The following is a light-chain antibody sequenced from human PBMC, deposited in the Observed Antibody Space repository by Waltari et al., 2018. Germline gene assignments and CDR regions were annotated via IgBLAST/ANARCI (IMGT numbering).Light chain of an antibody. CDR1: QSISSY. V-gene: IGKV1-39*01. J-gene: IGKJ1*01. Sequence: DIQMTQSPSSLSASVGDRVTITCRASQSISSYLNWYQQKPGKAPKLLIYAASSLQSGVPSRCSCSGSGTDVTLTISSLQPEDFATYYCQQSYSTPRTFGQGTKVEIK. CDR3: QQSYSTPRT. CDR2: AAS.